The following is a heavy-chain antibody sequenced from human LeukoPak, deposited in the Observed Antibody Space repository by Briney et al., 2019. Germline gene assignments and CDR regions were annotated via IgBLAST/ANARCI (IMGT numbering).Heavy chain of an antibody. V-gene: IGHV1-69*06. Sequence: ASVKVSCKASGYTFTSNGISWVRQAPGQGLEWMGGIIPIFGTANYAQKFQGRVTITADKSTSTAYMELSSLRSEDTAVYYCARGGDSGVVVAAWDYWGQGTLVTVSS. CDR3: ARGGDSGVVVAAWDY. D-gene: IGHD2-15*01. J-gene: IGHJ4*02. CDR1: GYTFTSNG. CDR2: IIPIFGTA.